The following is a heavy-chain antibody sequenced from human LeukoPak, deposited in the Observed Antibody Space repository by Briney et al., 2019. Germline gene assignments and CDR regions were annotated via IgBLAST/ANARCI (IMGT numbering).Heavy chain of an antibody. CDR3: AKNRGGSYYSGSDY. CDR1: GFTFSSYA. CDR2: VRGSDAGT. D-gene: IGHD1-26*01. Sequence: QAGGSLRLSCAASGFTFSSYAMNWVRQAPGKGLEWVSAVRGSDAGTSYADSVKGRFTTSRDNSKNTLYLQMNSLRAEDTAVYYCAKNRGGSYYSGSDYWGQGTLVTVSS. V-gene: IGHV3-23*01. J-gene: IGHJ4*02.